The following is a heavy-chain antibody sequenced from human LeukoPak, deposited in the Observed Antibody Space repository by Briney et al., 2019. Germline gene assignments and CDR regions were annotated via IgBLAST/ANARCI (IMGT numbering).Heavy chain of an antibody. CDR1: GFTLSDYS. Sequence: PGGSLRLSCAASGFTLSDYSMSWIRQAPGKGLEWVSFISSSGNTKYYTDSVKGRFTISRDNAKNSLYLQMNSLRAEDTAVYYCAREVTIFGVVLSGYYGLDVWGQGTTVTVSS. V-gene: IGHV3-11*01. CDR3: AREVTIFGVVLSGYYGLDV. J-gene: IGHJ6*02. CDR2: ISSSGNTK. D-gene: IGHD3-3*01.